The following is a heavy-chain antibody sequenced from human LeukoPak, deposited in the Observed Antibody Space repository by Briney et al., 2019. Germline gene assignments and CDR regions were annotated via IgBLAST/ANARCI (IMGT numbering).Heavy chain of an antibody. D-gene: IGHD6-19*01. Sequence: GGSLRLSCAASGFTFDDYGMSWVRQAPGKGLEWVSGINWNGGSTGYADSVKGRFTISRDNSKNTLNLQMNSLRAEDTAVYYCAKDGYSSGWYGEDYYYGMDVWGQGTTVTVSS. CDR2: INWNGGST. CDR1: GFTFDDYG. J-gene: IGHJ6*02. CDR3: AKDGYSSGWYGEDYYYGMDV. V-gene: IGHV3-20*04.